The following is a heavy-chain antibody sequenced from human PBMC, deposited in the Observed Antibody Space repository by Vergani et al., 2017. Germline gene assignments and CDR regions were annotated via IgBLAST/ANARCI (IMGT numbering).Heavy chain of an antibody. CDR2: ISAYNGYT. D-gene: IGHD3-10*01. Sequence: QVQLVQSGAEVKKPGSSVKVSCKASGATFRSNTISWVRQVPGQGLEWMGWISAYNGYTNYAQRLQGRVTMTTDTSTSTAYMELRSLKSDDTAVYYCARVTMIRGAPADYWGQGTLVTVSS. V-gene: IGHV1-18*01. J-gene: IGHJ4*02. CDR1: GATFRSNT. CDR3: ARVTMIRGAPADY.